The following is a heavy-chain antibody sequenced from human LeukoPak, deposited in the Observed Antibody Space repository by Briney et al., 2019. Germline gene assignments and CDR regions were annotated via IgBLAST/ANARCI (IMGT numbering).Heavy chain of an antibody. CDR1: GYTFTNYG. J-gene: IGHJ5*02. Sequence: SVKVSCKATGYTFTNYGISWVRQAPGQGLEWMGRIIPILGIANYAQKFQGRVTITADKSTSTAYMELSSLRSEDTAVYYCARDPRGACSGGSCYGDNWFDPWGQGTLVTVSS. CDR2: IIPILGIA. CDR3: ARDPRGACSGGSCYGDNWFDP. V-gene: IGHV1-69*04. D-gene: IGHD2-15*01.